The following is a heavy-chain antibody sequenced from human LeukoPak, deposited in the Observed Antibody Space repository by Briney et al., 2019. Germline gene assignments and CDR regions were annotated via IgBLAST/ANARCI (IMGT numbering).Heavy chain of an antibody. J-gene: IGHJ4*02. CDR2: INHSGST. CDR1: GGSFSGYY. CDR3: ARGPSDYGDYLFDY. D-gene: IGHD4-17*01. V-gene: IGHV4-34*01. Sequence: PSETLSLTCAVYGGSFSGYYWSWIRQPPGKGLEWIGEINHSGSTNYNLSLKSRVTISVDTSKNQFSLKLSSVTAADTAVYYCARGPSDYGDYLFDYWGQGTLVTVSS.